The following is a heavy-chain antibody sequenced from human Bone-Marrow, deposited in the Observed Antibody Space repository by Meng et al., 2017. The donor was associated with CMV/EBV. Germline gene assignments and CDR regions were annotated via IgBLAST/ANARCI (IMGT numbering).Heavy chain of an antibody. V-gene: IGHV3-15*01. Sequence: GESLKISCAASGFTFSNAWMSWVRQAPGKGLEWVGRIKSKTDGGTTDYAAPVKGRFTISRDDSKNTLYLQMNSLKTEDTAVYNCTTPAASVVVEIDYWGQGTLVTVSS. CDR1: GFTFSNAW. J-gene: IGHJ4*02. CDR2: IKSKTDGGTT. D-gene: IGHD2-21*01. CDR3: TTPAASVVVEIDY.